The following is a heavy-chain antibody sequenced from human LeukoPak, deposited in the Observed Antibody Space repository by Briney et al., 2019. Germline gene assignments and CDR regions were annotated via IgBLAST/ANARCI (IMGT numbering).Heavy chain of an antibody. Sequence: PGGSLRLSCVASGFTLSPHYMDWVRQSPGQGLEWVGLIRNKADGYTTIYAASVKGRFTISRDDSKNSVYLQMDSLKTEDTAVYYCGDLGSTGTDHWGQGTLVTVSS. D-gene: IGHD4-17*01. V-gene: IGHV3-72*01. J-gene: IGHJ4*02. CDR2: IRNKADGYTT. CDR1: GFTLSPHY. CDR3: GDLGSTGTDH.